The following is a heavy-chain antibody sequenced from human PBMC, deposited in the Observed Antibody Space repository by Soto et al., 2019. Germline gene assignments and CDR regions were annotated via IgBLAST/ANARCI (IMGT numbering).Heavy chain of an antibody. V-gene: IGHV1-46*01. J-gene: IGHJ4*02. CDR1: GYTFISTY. Sequence: ASVKASCKACGYTFISTYVYWVRQAPGQGLEWMGIINPRGASTSYAQKIQGRVTMTSDTSTSTVYMDLSSLTSDETAVYYCAREKEGWSSTNCHFDYWGQGALVTVST. CDR3: AREKEGWSSTNCHFDY. CDR2: INPRGAST. D-gene: IGHD2-2*01.